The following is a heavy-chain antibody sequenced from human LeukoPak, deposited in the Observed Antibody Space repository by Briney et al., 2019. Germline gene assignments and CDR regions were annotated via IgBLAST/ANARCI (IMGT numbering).Heavy chain of an antibody. J-gene: IGHJ4*02. Sequence: SETLSLTCTVSGGSISSSSYYWGWIRQPPGKGLEWIGSIDYSGSTYYNPSLESRVTISVDTSKNQFSLKLSSVTAADTAVYYCARGSIRGDYFAYWGQGTLVTVSS. D-gene: IGHD3-10*01. CDR1: GGSISSSSYY. V-gene: IGHV4-39*07. CDR2: IDYSGST. CDR3: ARGSIRGDYFAY.